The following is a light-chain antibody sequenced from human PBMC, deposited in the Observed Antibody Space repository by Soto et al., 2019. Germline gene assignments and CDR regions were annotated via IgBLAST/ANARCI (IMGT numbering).Light chain of an antibody. CDR3: QSYDSSLSGYVA. J-gene: IGLJ2*01. V-gene: IGLV1-40*01. CDR2: GNS. CDR1: SSNIGAGYD. Sequence: QSVLTQPPSVSGPPGQRVTISCTGSSSNIGAGYDVHWYQQLPGTAPKLLIYGNSNRPSGVPDRFSGSKSGTSASLAITGLQAEDEADYHCQSYDSSLSGYVAFGGGTKVTVL.